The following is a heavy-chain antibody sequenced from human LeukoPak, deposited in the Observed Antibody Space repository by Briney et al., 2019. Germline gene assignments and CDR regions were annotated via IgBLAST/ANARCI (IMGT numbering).Heavy chain of an antibody. Sequence: SETLSLTCAVSGYSISSGYYWGWIRQPPGKGLEWIGSIYHSGSTYYNPSLKSRVTISVDTSKNQFSLKLSSVTAADTAMYYCALVSVPAAIPEGTWGQGTLVTVSS. CDR1: GYSISSGYY. J-gene: IGHJ5*02. CDR2: IYHSGST. V-gene: IGHV4-38-2*01. CDR3: ALVSVPAAIPEGT. D-gene: IGHD2-2*02.